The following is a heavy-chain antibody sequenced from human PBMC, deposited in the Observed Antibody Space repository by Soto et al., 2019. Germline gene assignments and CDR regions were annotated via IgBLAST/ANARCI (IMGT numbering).Heavy chain of an antibody. CDR2: IYYSGST. J-gene: IGHJ4*02. D-gene: IGHD3-16*02. Sequence: PSETLSLTCTVSGGSISSGDYYWSWIRQPPGKGLEWIGYIYYSGSTYYNPSLKSRVTISVDTSKNQFSLKLSSVTAADTAVYYCARGTKPTYYDYVWGSYRYTTNWGYYFDYWGQGTLVTVSS. V-gene: IGHV4-30-4*01. CDR3: ARGTKPTYYDYVWGSYRYTTNWGYYFDY. CDR1: GGSISSGDYY.